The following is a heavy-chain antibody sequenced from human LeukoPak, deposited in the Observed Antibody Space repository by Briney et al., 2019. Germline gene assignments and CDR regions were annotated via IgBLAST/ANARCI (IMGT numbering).Heavy chain of an antibody. J-gene: IGHJ4*02. CDR3: AREGPATYDFDY. Sequence: SETLSLTCTVSSGSINSYFWTWIRQPPGKGLEWIGCISSSGATNYNPSLKSRVTISVDTSKNQFSLKLSSVTAADTAVYYCAREGPATYDFDYWGQGTLVAVSS. CDR2: ISSSGAT. CDR1: SGSINSYF. V-gene: IGHV4-4*09. D-gene: IGHD2-15*01.